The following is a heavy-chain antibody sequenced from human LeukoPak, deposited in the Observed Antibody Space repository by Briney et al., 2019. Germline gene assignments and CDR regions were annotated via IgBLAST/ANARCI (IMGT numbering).Heavy chain of an antibody. V-gene: IGHV1-2*02. J-gene: IGHJ4*02. Sequence: ASVKVSCKASGYTFTGYYMHWVRQAPGQGLEWMGWINPNSGGINYAQKFQGRVTMTRDTSISTAYMELSRLRSDDTAVYYCARDCSSTSCFDYWGQGTLVTVSS. CDR3: ARDCSSTSCFDY. D-gene: IGHD2-2*01. CDR1: GYTFTGYY. CDR2: INPNSGGI.